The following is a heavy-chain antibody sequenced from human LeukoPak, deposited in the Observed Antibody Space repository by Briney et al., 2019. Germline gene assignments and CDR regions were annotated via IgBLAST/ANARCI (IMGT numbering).Heavy chain of an antibody. CDR2: IYYSGST. V-gene: IGHV4-31*03. Sequence: SQTLSLTCTVSGGSISSGGYYWSWIRQPPGKGLEWIGYIYYSGSTYYNPSLKSRVTISVDTSKNQFSLKLSSVTAADTVVYYCARGAREVRRYGMDVWGKGTTVTVSS. J-gene: IGHJ6*04. CDR1: GGSISSGGYY. D-gene: IGHD3-10*01. CDR3: ARGAREVRRYGMDV.